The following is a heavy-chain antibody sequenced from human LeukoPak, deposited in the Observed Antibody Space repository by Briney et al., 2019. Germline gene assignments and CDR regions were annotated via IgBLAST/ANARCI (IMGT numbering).Heavy chain of an antibody. Sequence: ESGPTLLSPTPTLTLTCTFSEFSLSTRTMRVSWLHQPPRNAQEWLARIDWDDDKFYSTSLKTRLTISKDTSKNQVVLTMTNMDPVDTATYYCARTYDSSGLFDYWGQGTLVTVSS. J-gene: IGHJ4*02. CDR1: EFSLSTRTMR. D-gene: IGHD3-22*01. CDR3: ARTYDSSGLFDY. CDR2: IDWDDDK. V-gene: IGHV2-70*04.